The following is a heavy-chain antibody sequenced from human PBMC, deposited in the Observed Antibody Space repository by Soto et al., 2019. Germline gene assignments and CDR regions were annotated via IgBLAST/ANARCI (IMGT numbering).Heavy chain of an antibody. CDR3: ARALWFGEFYYYGMDV. D-gene: IGHD3-10*01. CDR1: GYTFTSYY. Sequence: ASVKVSCKASGYTFTSYYMHWVRQAPGQGLEWMGIINPSGGSTSYAQKFQGRVTMTRDTSTSTVYMELSSLRSEDTAVYYCARALWFGEFYYYGMDVWGQGTTVTV. V-gene: IGHV1-46*01. J-gene: IGHJ6*02. CDR2: INPSGGST.